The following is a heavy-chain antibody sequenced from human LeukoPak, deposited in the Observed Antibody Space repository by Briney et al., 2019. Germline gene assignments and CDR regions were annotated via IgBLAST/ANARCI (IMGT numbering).Heavy chain of an antibody. CDR1: GGSISSGDYY. V-gene: IGHV4-30-4*08. CDR2: IYYSGTT. CDR3: ARGDEGLLWFGELCFDY. D-gene: IGHD3-10*01. Sequence: SETLSLTCTVSGGSISSGDYYWSWLRQPPGKGLEWIGYIYYSGTTYYNPSLKSRVTISVDTSKNQFSLKLSSVTAADTAVYYCARGDEGLLWFGELCFDYWGQGTLVTVSS. J-gene: IGHJ4*02.